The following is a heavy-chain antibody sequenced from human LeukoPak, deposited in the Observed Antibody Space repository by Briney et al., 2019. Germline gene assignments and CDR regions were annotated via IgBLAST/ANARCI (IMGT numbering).Heavy chain of an antibody. Sequence: ASVKVSCKASGCTFTSYAMNWVRQAPGQGLEWMGWINTNTGNPTYAQGFTGRFVFSLDTSVSTAYLQISSLKAEDTAVYYCARDLELIGEWLVPFDYWGQGTLVTVSS. CDR3: ARDLELIGEWLVPFDY. V-gene: IGHV7-4-1*02. J-gene: IGHJ4*02. CDR1: GCTFTSYA. CDR2: INTNTGNP. D-gene: IGHD6-19*01.